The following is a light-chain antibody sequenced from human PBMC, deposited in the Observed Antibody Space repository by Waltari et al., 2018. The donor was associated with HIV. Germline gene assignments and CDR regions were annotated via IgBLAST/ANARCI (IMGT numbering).Light chain of an antibody. V-gene: IGLV6-57*01. CDR1: SGSIASNY. CDR2: ADN. J-gene: IGLJ3*02. CDR3: QSYDSSSQV. Sequence: NFMLTQPHSASESPGKTVTISCTRSSGSIASNYVQWYQQRPGSSPTTVIYADNQRPSGVPGRFSGSIDSSSNSASLTISGLKTEDEADYYCQSYDSSSQVFGGGTKLTVL.